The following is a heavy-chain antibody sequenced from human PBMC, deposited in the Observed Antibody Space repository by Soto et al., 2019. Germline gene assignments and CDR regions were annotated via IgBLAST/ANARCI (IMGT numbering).Heavy chain of an antibody. CDR3: ARDLSGDYGALDT. J-gene: IGHJ3*02. CDR2: IWYDGSNK. Sequence: GGSLRLSCVTSGFMFTSAWMNWVRQAPGKGLEWVAVIWYDGSNKVYADSVKGRFTISRDNSKNTLYLQMNSLRAEDTAVYYCARDLSGDYGALDTWGQGTMVTVSS. D-gene: IGHD4-17*01. CDR1: GFMFTSAW. V-gene: IGHV3-33*08.